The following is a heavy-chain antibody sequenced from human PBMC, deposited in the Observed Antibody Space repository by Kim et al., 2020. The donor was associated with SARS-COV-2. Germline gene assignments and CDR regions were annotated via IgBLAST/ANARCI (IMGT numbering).Heavy chain of an antibody. D-gene: IGHD5-18*01. V-gene: IGHV3-74*01. Sequence: GGSLRLSCEASGITSSSYWMHWVRQVPGKGLVWVSRIDNEGRSTSYADSVKGRFTISRDNAKNTLYLQMNSLEAEDTAVYYCTGPRNTAYGMDVWGQGTTVTVS. CDR1: GITSSSYW. CDR2: IDNEGRST. CDR3: TGPRNTAYGMDV. J-gene: IGHJ6*02.